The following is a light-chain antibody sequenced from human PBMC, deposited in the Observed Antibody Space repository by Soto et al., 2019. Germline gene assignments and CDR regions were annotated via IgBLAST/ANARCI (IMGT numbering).Light chain of an antibody. CDR2: DVS. J-gene: IGLJ1*01. CDR3: SSYTTRNTRKIV. Sequence: QSVLTQPASVSGSPGQSITISCTGTSSDVGGYNYVSWYQHHPGKAPKLIIFDVSNRPSGVSNPFSGSKSGNTASLTISALQLEDEADYYCSSYTTRNTRKIVFGSGTKVTVL. CDR1: SSDVGGYNY. V-gene: IGLV2-14*03.